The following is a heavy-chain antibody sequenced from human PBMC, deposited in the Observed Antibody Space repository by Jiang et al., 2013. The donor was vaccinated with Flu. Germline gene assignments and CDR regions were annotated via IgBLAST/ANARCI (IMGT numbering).Heavy chain of an antibody. J-gene: IGHJ4*02. CDR3: ARITATGTYYFNY. Sequence: TLRDRLTISTDTSTSTVYMELRSLRSDDTAVYYCARITATGTYYFNYWGQGTLVTVSS. V-gene: IGHV1-18*01. D-gene: IGHD6-13*01.